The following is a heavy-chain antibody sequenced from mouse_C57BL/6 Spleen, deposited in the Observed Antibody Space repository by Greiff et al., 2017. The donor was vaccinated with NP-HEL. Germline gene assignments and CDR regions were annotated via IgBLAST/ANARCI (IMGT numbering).Heavy chain of an antibody. D-gene: IGHD3-2*02. Sequence: EVKVVESGGGLVKPGGSLKLSCAASGFTFSSYAMSWVRQTPEKRLEWVATISDGGSYTYYPDNVKGRFTISRDNAKNNLYLQMSHLKSEDTAMYYCARDLDSSGFAWFAYWGQGTLVTVSA. CDR3: ARDLDSSGFAWFAY. V-gene: IGHV5-4*01. J-gene: IGHJ3*01. CDR2: ISDGGSYT. CDR1: GFTFSSYA.